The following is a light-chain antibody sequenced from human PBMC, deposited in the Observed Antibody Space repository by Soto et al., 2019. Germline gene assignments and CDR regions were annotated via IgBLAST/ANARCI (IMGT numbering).Light chain of an antibody. J-gene: IGKJ5*01. CDR2: WAS. V-gene: IGKV4-1*01. CDR1: QSVLYTSNNKNY. CDR3: QQYNSVPIT. Sequence: DIVMTQSPDSLAVSLGERATINCKSSQSVLYTSNNKNYISWYQQKSGQPPKLLIYWASTRESGVPDRFSGGGSGTDFTLTISSLPAEDVAVYYCQQYNSVPITFGQGTRLEIK.